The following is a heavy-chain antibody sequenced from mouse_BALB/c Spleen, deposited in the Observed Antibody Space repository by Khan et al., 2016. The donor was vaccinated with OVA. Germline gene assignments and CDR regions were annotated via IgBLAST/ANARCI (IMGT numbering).Heavy chain of an antibody. CDR2: IDPKTGVT. CDR3: TRSTFAY. V-gene: IGHV1-15*01. J-gene: IGHJ3*01. Sequence: QVQLKESGAELVRPGASVTLSCKASGYTFPDYELHWVKQTPVHGLEWIGVIDPKTGVTAYNQKFKGKATLTADKCSSTAYMELRSLTSEDSAVYYCTRSTFAYWGQGTLVTVSA. CDR1: GYTFPDYE.